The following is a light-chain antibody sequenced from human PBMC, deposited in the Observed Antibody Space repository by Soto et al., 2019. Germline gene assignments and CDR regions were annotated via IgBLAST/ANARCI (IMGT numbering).Light chain of an antibody. V-gene: IGLV2-14*01. CDR2: DVS. CDR3: SSYTSSSTLVV. J-gene: IGLJ2*01. Sequence: QSALTQSASESGSPGQSITISCTGTSSDVGGYNYVSWYQQHPGKAPKLMIYDVSNRPSGVSNRFSGSKSGNTASLTISGLQAEDEADYYCSSYTSSSTLVVFGGGTKVTVL. CDR1: SSDVGGYNY.